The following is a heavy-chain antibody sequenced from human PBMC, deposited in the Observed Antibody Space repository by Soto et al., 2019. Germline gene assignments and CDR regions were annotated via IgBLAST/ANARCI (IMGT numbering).Heavy chain of an antibody. CDR2: IYHSGST. CDR1: GGSISSGGYS. J-gene: IGHJ4*02. D-gene: IGHD6-13*01. Sequence: SETLSLTCAVSGGSISSGGYSWSWIRQPPGKGLEWIGYIYHSGSTYYNPSLKSRVTISVDRSKNQFSLKLSSVTAADTAVYYCASLRIAAAANTEGYYFDYWGQGTLVTVSS. CDR3: ASLRIAAAANTEGYYFDY. V-gene: IGHV4-30-2*01.